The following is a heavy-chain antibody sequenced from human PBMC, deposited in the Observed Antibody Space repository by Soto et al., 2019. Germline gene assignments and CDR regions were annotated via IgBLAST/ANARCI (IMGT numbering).Heavy chain of an antibody. V-gene: IGHV1-2*02. D-gene: IGHD6-19*01. CDR1: GYLFTGFY. CDR3: AAAAIPVAGRHPDF. J-gene: IGHJ4*02. CDR2: INPNNGVT. Sequence: ASVKVSCKASGYLFTGFYLHWVRQAPGQGLEWMGWINPNNGVTTYAKNFQGRVTMTRDSSISTAYMELSSLRSDDTAVYFCAAAAIPVAGRHPDFWGQGTVVTVSS.